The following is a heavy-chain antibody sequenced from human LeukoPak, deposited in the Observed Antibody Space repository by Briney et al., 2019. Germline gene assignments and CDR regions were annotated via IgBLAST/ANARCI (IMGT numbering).Heavy chain of an antibody. CDR2: IYYSGST. D-gene: IGHD1-26*01. V-gene: IGHV4-59*01. CDR1: GGSIISDY. J-gene: IGHJ6*03. CDR3: ARWTYSGGYYYMDV. Sequence: SETLSLTCTVSGGSIISDYWSWFRQPPGKGLEWIGYIYYSGSTNYNPSLKSRVTILVDTSKNQFSLKLSSVTAADTAVYYCARWTYSGGYYYMDVWGKGTTVTVSS.